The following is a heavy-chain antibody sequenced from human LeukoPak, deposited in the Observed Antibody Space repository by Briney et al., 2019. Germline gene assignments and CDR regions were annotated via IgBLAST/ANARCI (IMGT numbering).Heavy chain of an antibody. CDR2: ISAYNGNT. Sequence: ASVKVSCKASGYTFTSYGISWVRQAPGQALEWMGWISAYNGNTNYAQKLQGRVTMTTDTSTSTAYMELRSLRSDDTAVYYCARDKAWFGELPYYYYYGMDVWGQGTTVTVSS. D-gene: IGHD3-10*01. CDR3: ARDKAWFGELPYYYYYGMDV. CDR1: GYTFTSYG. V-gene: IGHV1-18*01. J-gene: IGHJ6*02.